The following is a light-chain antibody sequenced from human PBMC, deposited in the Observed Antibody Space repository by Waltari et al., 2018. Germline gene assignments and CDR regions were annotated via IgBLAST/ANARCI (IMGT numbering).Light chain of an antibody. J-gene: IGLJ3*02. CDR3: AAWDDTLKGL. CDR2: NDD. CDR1: SSNIGSNT. Sequence: QSLLPHPPSASGAPGPRVTSTCSIGSSNIGSNTVNWYQQFPGTAPKLLMFNDDQRASGVPGRFSGSRSVTAASLAISGLQSEDEATYYCAAWDDTLKGLFGGGTTLTFL. V-gene: IGLV1-44*01.